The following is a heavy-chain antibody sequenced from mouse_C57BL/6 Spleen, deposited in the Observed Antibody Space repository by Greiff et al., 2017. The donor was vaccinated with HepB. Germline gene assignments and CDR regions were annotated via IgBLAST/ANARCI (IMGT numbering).Heavy chain of an antibody. Sequence: EVKLMESGPGLVKPSQSLSLTCSVTGYSITSGYYWNWILQFPGNKLEWMGYISYDGSNNYNPSLKNRISITRDTSKNQFFLKLNSVTTEDTATYYCARDYYGSSGYAMDYWGQGTSVTVSS. CDR3: ARDYYGSSGYAMDY. D-gene: IGHD1-1*01. V-gene: IGHV3-6*01. J-gene: IGHJ4*01. CDR2: ISYDGSN. CDR1: GYSITSGYY.